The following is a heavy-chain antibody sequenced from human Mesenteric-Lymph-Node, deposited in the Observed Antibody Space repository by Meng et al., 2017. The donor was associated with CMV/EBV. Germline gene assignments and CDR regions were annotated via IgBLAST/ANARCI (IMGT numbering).Heavy chain of an antibody. CDR3: AHARSSTSWYGGDVDY. CDR2: IYWDDDK. Sequence: FSPTTSEVGVGWIRQPPGKALEWLTVIYWDDDKRYSPSLENRLTITKDTSRNQVVLTMTNMDPVDTATYYCAHARSSTSWYGGDVDYWGQGTLVTVSS. J-gene: IGHJ4*02. V-gene: IGHV2-5*02. CDR1: FSPTTSEVG. D-gene: IGHD2-2*01.